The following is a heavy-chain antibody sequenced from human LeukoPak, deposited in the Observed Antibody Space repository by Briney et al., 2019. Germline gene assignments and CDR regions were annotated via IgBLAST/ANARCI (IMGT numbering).Heavy chain of an antibody. Sequence: PGGSLRLSCAASGFTFSSYSMNWVRQAPGKGLEWVSSISSSSSYIYYADSVKGRFTISRDNAKNSLYLQMNSLRAEDTAVYYCARDRQQPTPWFDPWGQGTLVTVSS. V-gene: IGHV3-21*01. J-gene: IGHJ5*02. CDR1: GFTFSSYS. D-gene: IGHD6-13*01. CDR3: ARDRQQPTPWFDP. CDR2: ISSSSSYI.